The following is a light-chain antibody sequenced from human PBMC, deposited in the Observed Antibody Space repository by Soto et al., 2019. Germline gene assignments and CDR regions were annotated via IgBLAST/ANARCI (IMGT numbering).Light chain of an antibody. J-gene: IGLJ3*02. CDR3: QSYDSSLSGQGV. Sequence: QSVLTQPHSVSGAPGQRVTISCTGSSSNIGAGYDVHWYQQLPGTAPKLLIYGNSNRPSGVPDRFSGSKSGTSASLAITGLQAEEEADYYCQSYDSSLSGQGVFGGGTKLTVL. CDR1: SSNIGAGYD. V-gene: IGLV1-40*01. CDR2: GNS.